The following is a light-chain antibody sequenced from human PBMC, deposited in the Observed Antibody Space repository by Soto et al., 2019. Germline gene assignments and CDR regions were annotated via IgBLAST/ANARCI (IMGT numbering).Light chain of an antibody. CDR2: GAS. V-gene: IGKV3-20*01. CDR3: QKTGMSP. J-gene: IGKJ1*01. Sequence: EIVLTQSPGTLSLSPGERATLSCRASQIFSNSYLAWYQQRPGQPPRLLIYGASPRATGIPDRFSGSGSGTDFTLTIRRLEPEDYAVYYYQKTGMSPFGQGTNVEIK. CDR1: QIFSNSY.